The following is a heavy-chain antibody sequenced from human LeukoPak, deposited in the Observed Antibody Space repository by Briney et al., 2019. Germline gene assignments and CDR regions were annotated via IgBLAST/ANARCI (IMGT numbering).Heavy chain of an antibody. V-gene: IGHV3-74*01. Sequence: PGGSLRLSCAASGFTFGNSWVHWVRQAPGKGLVWVSLINADGSTTSYADSVKGRFTIPRDNARNTLSLEMNSLTIEDTAVHYCIVVVEPPDSDGFDVWGQGTMITVSS. CDR3: IVVVEPPDSDGFDV. CDR1: GFTFGNSW. J-gene: IGHJ3*01. D-gene: IGHD1-14*01. CDR2: INADGSTT.